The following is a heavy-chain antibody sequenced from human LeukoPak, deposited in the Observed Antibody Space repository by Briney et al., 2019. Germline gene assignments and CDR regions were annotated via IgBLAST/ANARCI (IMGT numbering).Heavy chain of an antibody. D-gene: IGHD2-2*01. J-gene: IGHJ6*03. CDR3: ARAIVPAATYYYYYYMDV. Sequence: ASVKVSCKASGGTFSSYAISWVRQAPGQGLEWMVGIIPIFGTANYAQKFQGRVTITTDESTSTAYMELSSLRSEDTAVYYCARAIVPAATYYYYYYMDVWGKGTTVTVSS. CDR2: IIPIFGTA. V-gene: IGHV1-69*05. CDR1: GGTFSSYA.